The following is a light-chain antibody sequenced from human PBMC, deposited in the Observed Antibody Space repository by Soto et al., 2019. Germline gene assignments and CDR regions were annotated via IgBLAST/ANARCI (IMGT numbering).Light chain of an antibody. CDR1: LPISNY. Sequence: DIQMTQSPSTLSASVGDRVTITCRASLPISNYLAWYQQKPGKAPQLLIFDVSNLQTGVPSRFSGGGSGTDFALTISSLEPEDIATYYCQQYDSLPLTFGQGTRLEIK. J-gene: IGKJ5*01. CDR2: DVS. V-gene: IGKV1-33*01. CDR3: QQYDSLPLT.